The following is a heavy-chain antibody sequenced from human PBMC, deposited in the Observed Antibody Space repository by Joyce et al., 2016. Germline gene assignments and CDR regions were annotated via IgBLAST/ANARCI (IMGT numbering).Heavy chain of an antibody. V-gene: IGHV2-5*02. Sequence: QVTLKESGPTLVKPTQTLTLTCTFSGFSLSTSGVGVGWIRQPPGKALEWLALIYWDDDKRYSSSLKSRLTITKDTSKNPVVLTMTNMDPVDTATYYCAHAPATDRYYGMDVWGQGTTVTVSS. CDR1: GFSLSTSGVG. D-gene: IGHD6-25*01. CDR3: AHAPATDRYYGMDV. CDR2: IYWDDDK. J-gene: IGHJ6*02.